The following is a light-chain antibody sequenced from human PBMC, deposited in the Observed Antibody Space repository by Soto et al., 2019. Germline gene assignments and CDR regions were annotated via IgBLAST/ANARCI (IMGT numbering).Light chain of an antibody. CDR2: DVT. CDR1: SSDVGAYDF. V-gene: IGLV2-14*01. Sequence: QSVLTQPPSASGTPGQRVTISCTGTSSDVGAYDFVSWYQHSPGKAPKLVTFDVTHRPPGISDRFSGSKSANTASLTISGLQAEDEAFYYCSSYTTRSTLVFGGGTKVTVL. J-gene: IGLJ1*01. CDR3: SSYTTRSTLV.